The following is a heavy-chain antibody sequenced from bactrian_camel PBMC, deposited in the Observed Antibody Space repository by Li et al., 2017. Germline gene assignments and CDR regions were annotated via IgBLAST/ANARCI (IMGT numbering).Heavy chain of an antibody. V-gene: IGHV3S28*01. Sequence: QLVESGGGLVQPGGSLRLSCAASDTGFTYSTYYMGWFRQVPGQAREGVAAYYSALVTASTSIADPVQGRFDVSLDKANNTLYLRMNSLKPEDTGMYFCAAVEKDVGTKLLRLRPSSYTFWGQGTQVTVS. CDR1: GFTYSTYY. J-gene: IGHJ4*01. CDR3: AAVEKDVGTKLLRLRPSSYTF. CDR2: YYSALVTAST. D-gene: IGHD1*01.